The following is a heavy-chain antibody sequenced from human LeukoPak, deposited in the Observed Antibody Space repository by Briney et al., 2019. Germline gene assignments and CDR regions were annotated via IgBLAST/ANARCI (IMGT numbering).Heavy chain of an antibody. CDR3: ARDIVSSTIKGYMDV. Sequence: SETLSLTCNVSGGSISGFHWSWIRQSPGKGLEWIGYIYYSGSTNYNPSLKSRVTISVDTSKNQFSLKLSSVTAADTAVYYCARDIVSSTIKGYMDVWGKGTTVTVAS. CDR2: IYYSGST. J-gene: IGHJ6*03. V-gene: IGHV4-59*12. CDR1: GGSISGFH. D-gene: IGHD2-2*01.